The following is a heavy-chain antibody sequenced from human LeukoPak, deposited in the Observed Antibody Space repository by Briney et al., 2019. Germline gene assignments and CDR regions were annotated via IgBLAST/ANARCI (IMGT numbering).Heavy chain of an antibody. CDR1: GYTFTSYG. J-gene: IGHJ4*02. D-gene: IGHD3-22*01. Sequence: ASVKVSCKASGYTFTSYGISWVRQAPGQGLEWMGWISAYNGNTNYAQKLQGRVTMTTDESTSTAYMELSSLRSEDTAVYYCAREAYYYDSSGYYGGFDYWGQGTLVTVSS. CDR2: ISAYNGNT. CDR3: AREAYYYDSSGYYGGFDY. V-gene: IGHV1-18*01.